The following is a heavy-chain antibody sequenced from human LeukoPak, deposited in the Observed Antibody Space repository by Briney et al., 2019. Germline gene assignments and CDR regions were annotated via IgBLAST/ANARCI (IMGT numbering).Heavy chain of an antibody. D-gene: IGHD3-22*01. CDR1: GYTLTELS. CDR2: FDPEDGET. J-gene: IGHJ4*02. Sequence: EASVKVFCKVSGYTLTELSMHWVRQAPGKGLEWMGGFDPEDGETIYAQKFQGRVTMTEDTSTDTAYMELSSLRSEDTAVYYCATDSYYYDSSGYAPFDYWGQGTLVTVSS. V-gene: IGHV1-24*01. CDR3: ATDSYYYDSSGYAPFDY.